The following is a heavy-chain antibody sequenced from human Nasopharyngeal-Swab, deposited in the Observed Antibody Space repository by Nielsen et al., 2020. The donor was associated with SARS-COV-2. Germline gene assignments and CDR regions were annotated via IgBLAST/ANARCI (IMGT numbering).Heavy chain of an antibody. CDR3: VKHQGSPSDQ. Sequence: GGSLRLSCAASGFIFSNYAMSWVRQAPGKGLEWVSTINNRGDDTHYVDSVRGRFTVSRDNSKNTLYLQMNSLRVDDTAVYYCVKHQGSPSDQWGQGTLVTVSS. CDR1: GFIFSNYA. CDR2: INNRGDDT. J-gene: IGHJ4*02. V-gene: IGHV3-23*01.